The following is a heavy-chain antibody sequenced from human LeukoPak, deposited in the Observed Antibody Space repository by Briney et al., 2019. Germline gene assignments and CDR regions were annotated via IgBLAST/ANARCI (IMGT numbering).Heavy chain of an antibody. CDR3: ARQEMATIYNWFDP. Sequence: SETLSLTCTVSGGSISSYYWSWIRQPPGKGLEWIGFIYYIGNTNYKSSLESRVTVSVDTSKNQFSLKVSSVTAADTAVYYCARQEMATIYNWFDPWGQGTLVTVSS. D-gene: IGHD5-24*01. CDR1: GGSISSYY. J-gene: IGHJ5*02. CDR2: IYYIGNT. V-gene: IGHV4-59*01.